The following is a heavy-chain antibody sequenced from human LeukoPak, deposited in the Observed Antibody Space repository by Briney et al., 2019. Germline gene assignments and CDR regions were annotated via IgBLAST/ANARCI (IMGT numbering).Heavy chain of an antibody. CDR3: ARRYGGLDY. Sequence: SETLSLTCTVSGGSISSGDYYWSWIRQPPGKGLEWIGYICHSGSTYYNPSLKSRVAISVDTSKNQFSLRLSSLTAADTAVYYCARRYGGLDYWGQGTPVTVSS. V-gene: IGHV4-30-2*01. CDR2: ICHSGST. CDR1: GGSISSGDYY. D-gene: IGHD4/OR15-4a*01. J-gene: IGHJ4*02.